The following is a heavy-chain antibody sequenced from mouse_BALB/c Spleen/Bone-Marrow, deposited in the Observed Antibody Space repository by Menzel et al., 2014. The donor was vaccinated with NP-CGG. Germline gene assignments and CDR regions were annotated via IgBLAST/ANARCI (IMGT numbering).Heavy chain of an antibody. CDR2: INSDGGIT. V-gene: IGHV5-2*01. Sequence: EVQGVESGGGLVQPGESLKLSCESNEYEFPSHDMSWVRKTREKRLELVAAINSDGGITNYPDTMERRFTISRDNTKKTLYLQMSSLRSEDTALYYCARHGFYYAMDYWGQGTSVTVPS. CDR3: ARHGFYYAMDY. J-gene: IGHJ4*01. CDR1: EYEFPSHD.